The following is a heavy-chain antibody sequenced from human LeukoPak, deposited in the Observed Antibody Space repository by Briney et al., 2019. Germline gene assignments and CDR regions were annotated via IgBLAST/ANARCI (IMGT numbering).Heavy chain of an antibody. CDR1: GYSISSGYY. V-gene: IGHV4-38-2*02. J-gene: IGHJ5*02. CDR2: IYHSGST. CDR3: ARTAGPAGNWFDP. Sequence: SETLSLTCTVSGYSISSGYYWGWIRQPPGQGLEWIGSIYHSGSTYYNPSLKSRVPISVDTSKNQFSLKLSSVTAADTAVYYCARTAGPAGNWFDPWGQGTLVTVSS.